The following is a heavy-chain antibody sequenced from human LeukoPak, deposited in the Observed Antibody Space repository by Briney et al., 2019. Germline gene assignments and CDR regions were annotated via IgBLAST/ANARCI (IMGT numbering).Heavy chain of an antibody. CDR2: IYHTGGT. Sequence: SETLFLTCAVSGGSISSSNRWSWVRQSPGKGLAWIGEIYHTGGTNYNPSLKSRVTISVDKSKNQFSLRLSSVTAADTAVYYCARAGYSSGCLDYWGQGTLVTVSS. CDR3: ARAGYSSGCLDY. D-gene: IGHD6-19*01. V-gene: IGHV4-4*02. CDR1: GGSISSSNR. J-gene: IGHJ4*02.